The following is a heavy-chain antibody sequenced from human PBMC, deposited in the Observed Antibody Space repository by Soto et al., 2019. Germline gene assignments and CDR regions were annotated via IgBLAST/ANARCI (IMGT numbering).Heavy chain of an antibody. D-gene: IGHD2-8*02. V-gene: IGHV3-23*01. J-gene: IGHJ4*02. CDR1: GFTFSSYA. Sequence: DVQLLESGGGLVQPEGSLRLSCAASGFTFSSYAMGWFRQGPGKGLEWVAVVSIGGSTHYADSVRGRFTISRDNSTNTLSLQINSLTAEDTAVYFCAKRPGAGWHFDYWGQGALVTVSS. CDR3: AKRPGAGWHFDY. CDR2: VSIGGST.